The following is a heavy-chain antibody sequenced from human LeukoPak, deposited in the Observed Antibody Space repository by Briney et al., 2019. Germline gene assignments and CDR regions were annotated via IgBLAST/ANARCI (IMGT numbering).Heavy chain of an antibody. CDR3: ARDLDWILFDY. Sequence: PGGSLRLSCAASGFTFSTYWMHWVRQAPGKGLVWVSRIRPEGTTTAYADSVKGRFSISREKAKNTLFLQMNSLRAEDTAVYYCARDLDWILFDYWGQGTLVTVSS. J-gene: IGHJ4*02. CDR2: IRPEGTTT. D-gene: IGHD3-9*01. CDR1: GFTFSTYW. V-gene: IGHV3-74*03.